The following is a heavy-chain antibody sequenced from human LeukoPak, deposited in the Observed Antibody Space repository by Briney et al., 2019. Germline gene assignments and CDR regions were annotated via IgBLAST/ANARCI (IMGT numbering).Heavy chain of an antibody. D-gene: IGHD2-2*01. Sequence: SETLSLTCTVSGGSISSGGYYWSWIRQHPGKGLEWIGYIYYSGSTYYTPSLKSRVTISVDTSKNQFSLKLSSVTAADTAVYYCARSQVVPVNWFDPWGQGTLVTVSS. CDR1: GGSISSGGYY. V-gene: IGHV4-31*03. CDR2: IYYSGST. J-gene: IGHJ5*02. CDR3: ARSQVVPVNWFDP.